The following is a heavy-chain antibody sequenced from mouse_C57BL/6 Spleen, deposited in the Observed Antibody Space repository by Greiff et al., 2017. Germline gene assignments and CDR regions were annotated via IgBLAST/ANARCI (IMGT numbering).Heavy chain of an antibody. V-gene: IGHV1-15*01. CDR2: IDPETGGT. Sequence: QVQLQQSGAELVRPGASVTLSCKASGYTFTDYEMHWVKQTPVHGLEWIGAIDPETGGTAYNQKFKGKAILTAAKSSSTAYMELRSLTSEDSAVYYCTRGDSSGSDAMDYWGQGTSVTVSS. CDR1: GYTFTDYE. D-gene: IGHD3-2*02. J-gene: IGHJ4*01. CDR3: TRGDSSGSDAMDY.